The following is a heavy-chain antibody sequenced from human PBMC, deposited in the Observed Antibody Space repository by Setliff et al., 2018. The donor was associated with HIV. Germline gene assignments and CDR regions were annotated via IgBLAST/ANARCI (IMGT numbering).Heavy chain of an antibody. CDR3: ATILVYGVYKWFNP. V-gene: IGHV4-30-2*01. J-gene: IGHJ5*02. CDR1: GDSINSGGYS. Sequence: SETLSLTCAVSGDSINSGGYSWSWIRQPPGKGLEWIGYIDQSGDTYYTPSLKSRVTISVDTSKNQFSLKLSSVTAADTAVYYCATILVYGVYKWFNPWGQGTLVTVSS. D-gene: IGHD3-3*01. CDR2: IDQSGDT.